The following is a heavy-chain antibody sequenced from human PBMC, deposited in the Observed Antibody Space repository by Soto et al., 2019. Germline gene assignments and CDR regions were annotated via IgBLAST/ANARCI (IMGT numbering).Heavy chain of an antibody. CDR3: ARRAETNGWNGFGADKYYFDF. CDR1: GYTFTSYE. CDR2: MNPSTGNS. D-gene: IGHD1-1*01. Sequence: QVQLVQSGAEVRKPGASVKVSCEASGYTFTSYEIYWVRQATGQGLEWMGWMNPSTGNSGYAQKFQGRVTMTSDTSISTAHMELSSLRSEDTAVYYCARRAETNGWNGFGADKYYFDFWGQGTLVTVSS. V-gene: IGHV1-8*01. J-gene: IGHJ4*02.